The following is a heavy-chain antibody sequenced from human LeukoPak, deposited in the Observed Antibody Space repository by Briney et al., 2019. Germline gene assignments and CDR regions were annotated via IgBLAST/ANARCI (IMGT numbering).Heavy chain of an antibody. CDR2: IYNSGST. J-gene: IGHJ4*02. Sequence: PSETLSLTCTVSGGSISRSSYYQGWIRHPPGKGLEWIGSIYNSGSTFYNPSLQSRVTISVDTSKSHFSLKLSSVTAADTAVYYCARGSSGFDYWGQGTLVTVSS. CDR1: GGSISRSSYY. CDR3: ARGSSGFDY. V-gene: IGHV4-39*02. D-gene: IGHD2-8*02.